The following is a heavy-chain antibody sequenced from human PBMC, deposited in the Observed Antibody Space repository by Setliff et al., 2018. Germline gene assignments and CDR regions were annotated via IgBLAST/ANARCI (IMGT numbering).Heavy chain of an antibody. V-gene: IGHV1-18*01. Sequence: ASVKVSCKASGNTLSNSILSWVRQAPGQGLEWVGWISAYNGKTYSAQKFQDRVTLTTHTSTNMGYLELRDLRSDDTAVYYCLRLVRYCTKIACQATSGDEVWGLGTLVTVSS. CDR2: ISAYNGKT. D-gene: IGHD2-8*01. J-gene: IGHJ4*02. CDR1: GNTLSNSI. CDR3: LRLVRYCTKIACQATSGDEV.